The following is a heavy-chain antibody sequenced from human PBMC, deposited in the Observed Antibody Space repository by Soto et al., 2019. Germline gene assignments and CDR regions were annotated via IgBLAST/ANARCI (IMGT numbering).Heavy chain of an antibody. Sequence: VQLVESGGGLVQPGGSLRLSCAASGFTFSDYAMHWVCQAPGKGLEWGAVVSHDGRNTDYADSVKGRFTISRDSSKNTVSLEMTSLRAEDTAVYYCAKGGRQWLVTSDFNYWGQGALVTVSS. CDR3: AKGGRQWLVTSDFNY. CDR2: VSHDGRNT. J-gene: IGHJ4*02. D-gene: IGHD6-19*01. V-gene: IGHV3-30*18. CDR1: GFTFSDYA.